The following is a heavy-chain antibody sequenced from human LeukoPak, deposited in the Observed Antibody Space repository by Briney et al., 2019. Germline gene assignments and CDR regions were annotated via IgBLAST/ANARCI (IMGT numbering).Heavy chain of an antibody. V-gene: IGHV4-34*01. CDR2: INHSGST. Sequence: SETLSLTCAVYGGSFSGYYWSWIRQPPGKGLEWIGEINHSGSTNYNPSLKSRVTISVDTSKNQFSLKLSSVTAADTAVYYCARDRGGSYDAFDIWGQGTMVTVSS. J-gene: IGHJ3*02. CDR3: ARDRGGSYDAFDI. CDR1: GGSFSGYY. D-gene: IGHD3-16*01.